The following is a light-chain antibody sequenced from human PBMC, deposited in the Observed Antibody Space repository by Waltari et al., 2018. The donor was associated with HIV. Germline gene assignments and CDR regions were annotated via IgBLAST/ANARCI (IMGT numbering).Light chain of an antibody. CDR1: QGIGSD. V-gene: IGKV1-17*01. CDR2: GAS. CDR3: LQHSNYPWT. J-gene: IGKJ1*01. Sequence: DIKMTQSPSSLSASVGDRVTITCRGSQGIGSDLGWYQQRPGKAPKRLIYGASSLQTGVPARFSGSGSETKFTLTITSLQPEDCAAYYCLQHSNYPWTFGQGTRVEVK.